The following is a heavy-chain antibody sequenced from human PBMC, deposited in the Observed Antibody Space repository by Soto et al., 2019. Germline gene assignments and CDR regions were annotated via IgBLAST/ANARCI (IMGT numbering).Heavy chain of an antibody. CDR3: TKDSLVGPTVTFDY. V-gene: IGHV3-23*01. D-gene: IGHD4-17*01. J-gene: IGHJ4*02. CDR1: GFTFSSYA. CDR2: ISGSGGST. Sequence: EVQLLESGGGLVQPGGSLRLSCAASGFTFSSYAMSWVRQAPGKGLEWVSAISGSGGSTYYADSVKGRFTISRDNSKNTPYLQMNSLRAEDTAVYYCTKDSLVGPTVTFDYWGQGTLVTVSS.